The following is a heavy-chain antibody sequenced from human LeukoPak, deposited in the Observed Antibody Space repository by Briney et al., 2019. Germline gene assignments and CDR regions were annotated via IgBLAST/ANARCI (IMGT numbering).Heavy chain of an antibody. CDR3: AKDHRSSWRAFDY. J-gene: IGHJ4*02. D-gene: IGHD6-13*01. CDR2: ISGSGGST. Sequence: PGGSLRLSCAASGFTFSSYAMSWVRQAPGKVVEWVSAISGSGGSTYYADSVKGRFTISRENSKNTLYLQMNSLRAEDTAVYYCAKDHRSSWRAFDYWGQGTLVTVSS. CDR1: GFTFSSYA. V-gene: IGHV3-23*01.